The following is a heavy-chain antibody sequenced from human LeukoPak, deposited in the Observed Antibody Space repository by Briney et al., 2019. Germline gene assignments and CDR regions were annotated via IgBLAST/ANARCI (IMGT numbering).Heavy chain of an antibody. CDR2: IYYSGST. V-gene: IGHV4-59*01. CDR3: ARADILTGYYDYGMDV. CDR1: GGSIGSYY. Sequence: TSETLSLTCKVSGGSIGSYYWSWIRQPPGKGLEWIGYIYYSGSTNYNPSLKSRVTISVDTSKNQFSLKLSSVTAAGTAVYYCARADILTGYYDYGMDVWGQGTTVIVSS. J-gene: IGHJ6*02. D-gene: IGHD3-9*01.